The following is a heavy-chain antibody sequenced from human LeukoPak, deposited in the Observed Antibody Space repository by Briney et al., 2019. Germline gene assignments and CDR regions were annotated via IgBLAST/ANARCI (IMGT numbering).Heavy chain of an antibody. CDR3: ASNPHYYDSSGYYPT. CDR1: GYTFTGYY. J-gene: IGHJ5*02. D-gene: IGHD3-22*01. Sequence: ASVKVSCKASGYTFTGYYMHWVRQAPGQGLEWMGWINPNSGGTNYAQKFQGRVTMTRDTSISTAYMELSRLRSDDTAVYYCASNPHYYDSSGYYPTWGQGTLVTVSS. CDR2: INPNSGGT. V-gene: IGHV1-2*02.